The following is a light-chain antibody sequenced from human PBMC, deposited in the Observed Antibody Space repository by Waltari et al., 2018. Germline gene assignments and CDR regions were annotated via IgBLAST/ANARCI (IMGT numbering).Light chain of an antibody. CDR1: SNDVGGYNH. Sequence: QSALTQPRSVSGSPGQSVTFSCTGTSNDVGGYNHVSWYQRSPGKAPKRMIYDVFNRPAGVPVRFSGSKSGNTASLTISGLQADDEADYYCCSYAGSYTVLFGGGTKLTVL. V-gene: IGLV2-11*01. CDR3: CSYAGSYTVL. J-gene: IGLJ2*01. CDR2: DVF.